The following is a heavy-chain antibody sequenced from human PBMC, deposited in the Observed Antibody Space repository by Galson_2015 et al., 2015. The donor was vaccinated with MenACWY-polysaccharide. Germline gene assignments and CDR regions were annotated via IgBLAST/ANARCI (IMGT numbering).Heavy chain of an antibody. Sequence: SLRLSCAASGFTFSSSWMHWVRQAPGKGLVLVSRILSDGSITSYADSVKGRFTISRDNAKNMLHLQMNGLRGEDTAVYYCTRGSQYSATYGGDWVQGTLVTVSS. J-gene: IGHJ4*02. CDR2: ILSDGSIT. CDR3: TRGSQYSATYGGD. V-gene: IGHV3-74*01. D-gene: IGHD6-6*01. CDR1: GFTFSSSW.